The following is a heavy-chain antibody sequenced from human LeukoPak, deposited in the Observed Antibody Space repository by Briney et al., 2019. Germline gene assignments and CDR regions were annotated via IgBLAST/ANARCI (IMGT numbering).Heavy chain of an antibody. CDR2: ISSSGNT. D-gene: IGHD4-17*01. V-gene: IGHV4-59*08. CDR3: ARRNYGDYDHYFDS. CDR1: GGSISSYY. Sequence: PSETLSLTCTVSGGSISSYYWSWIRQPPGRGLEWIGYISSSGNTNFNPSLKSRVTMSVDTSRNQFSLKLSSVTAADTAVYYCARRNYGDYDHYFDSWGQGALVTVSS. J-gene: IGHJ4*02.